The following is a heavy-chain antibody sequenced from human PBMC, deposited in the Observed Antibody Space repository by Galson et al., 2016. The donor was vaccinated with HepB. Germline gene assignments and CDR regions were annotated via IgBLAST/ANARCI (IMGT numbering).Heavy chain of an antibody. CDR1: GGSFSGYY. Sequence: ETLSLTCAVYGGSFSGYYWTWIRQPPGKGLEWIGEINHGGSTNYNPSLKSRVTISVDTSQNHFSLKLSSVTAADTALYYFARTWYRIRYFLHWGQGPLVTLSS. CDR2: INHGGST. D-gene: IGHD6-13*01. V-gene: IGHV4-34*01. CDR3: ARTWYRIRYFLH. J-gene: IGHJ1*01.